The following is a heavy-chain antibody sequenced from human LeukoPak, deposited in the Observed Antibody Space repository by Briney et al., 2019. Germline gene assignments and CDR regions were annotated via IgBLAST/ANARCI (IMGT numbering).Heavy chain of an antibody. V-gene: IGHV3-23*01. CDR3: ANQWLVDY. D-gene: IGHD6-19*01. CDR2: ISGSGGST. Sequence: GGSLRLSCAASGFTVSSNYMSWVRQAPGKGLEWVSAISGSGGSTYYADSVKGRFTISRDNSKNTLYLQMNSLRAEDTAVYYCANQWLVDYWGQGTLVTVSS. J-gene: IGHJ4*02. CDR1: GFTVSSNY.